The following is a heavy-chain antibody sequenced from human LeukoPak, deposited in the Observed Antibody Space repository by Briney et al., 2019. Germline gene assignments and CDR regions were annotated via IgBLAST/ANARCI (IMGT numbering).Heavy chain of an antibody. CDR2: ISSSSSTI. CDR1: GFTFSSYS. V-gene: IGHV3-48*01. D-gene: IGHD1-20*01. CDR3: ARDLLGITETTSDY. J-gene: IGHJ4*02. Sequence: GGSLRLSCAASGFTFSSYSMNWVRQAPGKGLEWVSYISSSSSTIYYADSVKGRFTTSRDNAKNSLYLQMNSLRAEDTAVYYCARDLLGITETTSDYWGQGTLVTVSS.